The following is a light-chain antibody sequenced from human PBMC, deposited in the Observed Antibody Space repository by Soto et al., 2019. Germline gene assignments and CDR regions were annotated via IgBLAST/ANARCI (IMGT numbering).Light chain of an antibody. CDR1: SSDVGGSKY. V-gene: IGLV2-14*01. CDR2: EVS. CDR3: SSYTSSSTLVV. Sequence: QSVLTQPASVSVSPGQSITISCTGTSSDVGGSKYVSWYQQYPGKAPKLMVYEVSYRPSGVSNRSSGSKSGNTASLTTSGLQAEDEADYYCSSYTSSSTLVVFGSGTKVTVL. J-gene: IGLJ1*01.